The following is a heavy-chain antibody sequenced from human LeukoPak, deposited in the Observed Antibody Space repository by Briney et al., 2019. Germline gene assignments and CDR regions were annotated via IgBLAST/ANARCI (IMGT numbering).Heavy chain of an antibody. D-gene: IGHD2-2*01. CDR3: ARLQCSASWSSFDY. V-gene: IGHV4-39*01. CDR1: GGSISTIPLY. CDR2: IFDTGST. J-gene: IGHJ4*02. Sequence: SETLSLTCTVSGGSISTIPLYWGWIRQPPGKGLEWIGSIFDTGSTYDNPSLKSRVTISVDTSRNQFSLKLSSVTAADTAVYYCARLQCSASWSSFDYWGQGTLVTVST.